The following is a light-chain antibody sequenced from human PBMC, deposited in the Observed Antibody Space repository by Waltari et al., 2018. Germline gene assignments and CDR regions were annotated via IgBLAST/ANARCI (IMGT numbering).Light chain of an antibody. CDR2: GAS. J-gene: IGKJ3*01. CDR3: QQYGTSPPT. Sequence: EIVLTQSPGTLSLSPGERATLSCRASQSVGSSHLAWYQQKFGQAPGLLIYGASIRATGIPDRFSGTGSGTDFTLTISRLEPEDFAVYYCQQYGTSPPTFGPGTKVDI. V-gene: IGKV3-20*01. CDR1: QSVGSSH.